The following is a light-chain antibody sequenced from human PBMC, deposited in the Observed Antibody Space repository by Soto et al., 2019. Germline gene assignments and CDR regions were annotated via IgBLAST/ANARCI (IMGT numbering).Light chain of an antibody. CDR3: MQALQTPYT. J-gene: IGKJ2*01. Sequence: EIVMTQSPPSLTVTPGEPASISCRSSQRLMHSNGNTFLDWDVQKPGQSPQLLIYFGSNRASGVPARVSGSEAGTDFTLKISRVEAEDVGVYYCMQALQTPYTFGQGTKLEIK. V-gene: IGKV2-28*01. CDR2: FGS. CDR1: QRLMHSNGNTF.